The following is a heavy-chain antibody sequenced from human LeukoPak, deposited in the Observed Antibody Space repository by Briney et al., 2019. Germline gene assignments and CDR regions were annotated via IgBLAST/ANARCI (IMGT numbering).Heavy chain of an antibody. V-gene: IGHV3-23*01. D-gene: IGHD2-2*01. Sequence: GGSLRLSCAASGFTFSSYGMHWVRQAPGKGLEWVSAISGSGGSTYYADSVKGRFTISRDNSKNTLYLQMNSLRAEDTAVYYCAKFVSPLLWGVLYYFDYWGQGTLVTVSS. CDR2: ISGSGGST. CDR1: GFTFSSYG. CDR3: AKFVSPLLWGVLYYFDY. J-gene: IGHJ4*02.